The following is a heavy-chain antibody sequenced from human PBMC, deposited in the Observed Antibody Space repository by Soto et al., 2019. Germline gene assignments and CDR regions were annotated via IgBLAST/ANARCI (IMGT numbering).Heavy chain of an antibody. J-gene: IGHJ4*02. CDR2: IDPTDSYT. Sequence: GESLKISCQASGYSFTTYWISWVRQMPGKGLECMGRIDPTDSYTDYGPSFEGHVTMSVDRSINTAYLEWSSLKASDSAMYYCARLPRPHDSSVYHIFDYGGLGTLVTAPS. D-gene: IGHD3-22*01. V-gene: IGHV5-10-1*01. CDR1: GYSFTTYW. CDR3: ARLPRPHDSSVYHIFDY.